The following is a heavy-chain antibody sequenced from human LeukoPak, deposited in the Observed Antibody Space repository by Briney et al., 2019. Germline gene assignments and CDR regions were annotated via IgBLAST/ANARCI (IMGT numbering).Heavy chain of an antibody. CDR1: GGSISSGDYY. CDR2: IYYSGST. Sequence: SETLSLTCTLSGGSISSGDYYWSWIRQPPGKCLEWIGYIYYSGSTYYNPSLKSRVTISVDTSKNQFSLKLSSVTAADTAVYYCARERYGSGSYYLTDYWGQGTLVTVSS. D-gene: IGHD3-10*01. V-gene: IGHV4-30-4*08. CDR3: ARERYGSGSYYLTDY. J-gene: IGHJ4*02.